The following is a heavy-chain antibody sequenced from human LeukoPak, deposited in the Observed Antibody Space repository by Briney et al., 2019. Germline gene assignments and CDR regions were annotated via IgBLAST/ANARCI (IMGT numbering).Heavy chain of an antibody. D-gene: IGHD6-6*01. V-gene: IGHV4-39*07. CDR3: ARGSWQLAEEVY. CDR2: IYYSGST. Sequence: PSETLSLTCTVSGGSISSGSYYWGWIRQPPGKGLEWIGSIYYSGSTYYNPSLKSRVTISVDTSKNQFSLKLSSVTAADTAVYYCARGSWQLAEEVYWGQGTLVTVSS. CDR1: GGSISSGSYY. J-gene: IGHJ4*02.